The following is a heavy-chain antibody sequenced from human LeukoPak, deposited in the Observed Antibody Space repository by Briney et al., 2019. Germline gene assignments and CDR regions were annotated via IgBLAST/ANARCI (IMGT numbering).Heavy chain of an antibody. D-gene: IGHD1-1*01. V-gene: IGHV1-2*02. CDR1: GYTFIDYF. CDR2: IDPNSGGT. CDR3: ARDLSTSPHWELDY. Sequence: ASVKVSCKASGYTFIDYFTHWVRQAPGQGLEWMGWIDPNSGGTKYAQQFQGRVTLTRDTSIATAYMELSTLRSDDTAVYYCARDLSTSPHWELDYWGQGTLVTVSS. J-gene: IGHJ4*02.